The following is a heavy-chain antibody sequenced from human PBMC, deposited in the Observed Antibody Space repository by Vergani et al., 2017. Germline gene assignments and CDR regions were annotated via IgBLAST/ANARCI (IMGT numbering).Heavy chain of an antibody. Sequence: QVQLQQWGAGLLKPSETLSLTCAVYGGSFSGYYWSWIRQPPGKGLEWIGEINHSGSTNYNPSLKSRVTISVDTSKNQFSLKLSSVTAADTAVYYCARGARPVVVPAAHNRLGAFDIWGQGTMVTVSS. V-gene: IGHV4-34*01. CDR1: GGSFSGYY. CDR2: INHSGST. CDR3: ARGARPVVVPAAHNRLGAFDI. D-gene: IGHD2-2*01. J-gene: IGHJ3*02.